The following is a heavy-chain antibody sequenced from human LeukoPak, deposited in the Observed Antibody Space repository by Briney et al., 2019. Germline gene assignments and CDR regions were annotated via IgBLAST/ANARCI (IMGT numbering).Heavy chain of an antibody. CDR3: ARDLKRGYSSGRYSWGTGSSNDY. Sequence: GASVKVSCKASGYTFTGYYMHWVRQAPGQGLAWMGWINPNSGGTNYAQKFQGRVTMTRDTSISTAYMELSRLRSDDTAVYYCARDLKRGYSSGRYSWGTGSSNDYWGQGTLVTVSS. D-gene: IGHD6-19*01. J-gene: IGHJ4*02. CDR1: GYTFTGYY. CDR2: INPNSGGT. V-gene: IGHV1-2*02.